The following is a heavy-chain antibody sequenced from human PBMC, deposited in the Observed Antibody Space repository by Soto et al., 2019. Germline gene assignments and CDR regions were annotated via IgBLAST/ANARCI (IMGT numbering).Heavy chain of an antibody. V-gene: IGHV1-69*12. CDR1: GGTFSSYA. CDR3: ARESRYCSGGSCYFRPGIDY. Sequence: QVQLVQSGAEVKKPGSSVKVSCKASGGTFSSYALSWVRQAPGQGLEWMGGIIPIFGTANYAQKFQGRVTITADESTSTAYMELSSLRSEVTAVYYCARESRYCSGGSCYFRPGIDYGGQGNLVTLSS. CDR2: IIPIFGTA. D-gene: IGHD2-15*01. J-gene: IGHJ4*02.